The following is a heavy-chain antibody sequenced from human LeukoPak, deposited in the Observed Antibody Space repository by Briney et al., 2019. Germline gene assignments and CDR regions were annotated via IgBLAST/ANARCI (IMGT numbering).Heavy chain of an antibody. V-gene: IGHV1-69*04. J-gene: IGHJ3*02. D-gene: IGHD3-16*02. CDR2: IIPILGIA. Sequence: SVKVSCKASGGTFSSYAISWVRQAPRQGLEWMGRIIPILGIANYAQKFQGRVTITADKSTSTAYMELSSLRSEDTAVYYCAREVYDYVWGSYRPEAFDIWGQGTMVTVSS. CDR3: AREVYDYVWGSYRPEAFDI. CDR1: GGTFSSYA.